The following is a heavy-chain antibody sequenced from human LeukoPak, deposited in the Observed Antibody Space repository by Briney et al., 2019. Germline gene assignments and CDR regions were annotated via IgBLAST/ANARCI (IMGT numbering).Heavy chain of an antibody. CDR1: GFTVSSNY. Sequence: PGGSLRLSCAASGFTVSSNYMSWVRQAPGKGLEWVSVIYSGGSTYYADSVKGRFTISRDNSKNTLYLQMDSLRAEDTAVYYCAKDYPRRWLQFEFDYWGQGTQVTVSS. D-gene: IGHD5-24*01. CDR2: IYSGGST. V-gene: IGHV3-66*01. CDR3: AKDYPRRWLQFEFDY. J-gene: IGHJ4*02.